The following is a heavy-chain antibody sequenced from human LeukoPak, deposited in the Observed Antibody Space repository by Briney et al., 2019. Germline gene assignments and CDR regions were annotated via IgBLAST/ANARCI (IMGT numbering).Heavy chain of an antibody. V-gene: IGHV4-4*09. CDR2: IYTSGST. CDR1: GGSISSYY. J-gene: IGHJ6*03. CDR3: ARRRPYYYMDV. Sequence: SETLSLTCTVSGGSISSYYWSWIRQPPGKGLEWIGYIYTSGSTNYNPSLKCRVTISVDTSKNQFSLKLSSVTAADTAVYYCARRRPYYYMDVWGKGTTVTVSS.